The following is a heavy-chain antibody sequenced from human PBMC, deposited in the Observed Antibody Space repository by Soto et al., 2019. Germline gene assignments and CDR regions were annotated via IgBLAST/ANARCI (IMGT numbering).Heavy chain of an antibody. D-gene: IGHD3-10*01. CDR2: INAGGSA. CDR1: GGSFSGYT. V-gene: IGHV4-34*02. Sequence: QVQLQQWGAGLLKPSETLSLTCAVHGGSFSGYTWTWIRQSPGKGLEWIGQINAGGSANSNPSLTSRATISVGTATNEFFLDLTSVTAADTAVYFCARALFSETSYSGGWYFFDFWGQGTLVTVSS. J-gene: IGHJ4*02. CDR3: ARALFSETSYSGGWYFFDF.